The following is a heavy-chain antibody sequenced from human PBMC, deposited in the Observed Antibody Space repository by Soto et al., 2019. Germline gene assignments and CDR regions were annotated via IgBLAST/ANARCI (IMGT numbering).Heavy chain of an antibody. J-gene: IGHJ6*02. CDR2: INAGNGNT. CDR3: ARVGTITIFGVVINLYYYYGMDV. Sequence: ASVKVSCKASGYTFTSYAMHWVRQAPGQRLEWMGWINAGNGNTKYSQKFQGRVTITRDTSASTAYMELSSLRSGDTAVYYCARVGTITIFGVVINLYYYYGMDVWGQGTTVTVSS. V-gene: IGHV1-3*01. D-gene: IGHD3-3*01. CDR1: GYTFTSYA.